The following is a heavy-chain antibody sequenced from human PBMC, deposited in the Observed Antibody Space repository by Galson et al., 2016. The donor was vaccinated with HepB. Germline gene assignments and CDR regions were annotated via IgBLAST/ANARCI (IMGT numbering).Heavy chain of an antibody. Sequence: SLRLSCAASGLTFSIYGMHWVRQAPDKGLEWVALISNDGSNQYYADSVKGRSSISRDNSKNTLYLQMNSLRAEDTAVYYCASHSDHSSGYYYGMDVWGQGTAVTVSS. CDR2: ISNDGSNQ. CDR3: ASHSDHSSGYYYGMDV. V-gene: IGHV3-30*03. J-gene: IGHJ6*02. D-gene: IGHD3-22*01. CDR1: GLTFSIYG.